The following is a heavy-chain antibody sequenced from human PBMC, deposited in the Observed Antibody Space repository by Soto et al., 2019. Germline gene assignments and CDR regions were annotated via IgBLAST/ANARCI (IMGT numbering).Heavy chain of an antibody. Sequence: QVQLVQSGAEVKKPGASVKVSCKASGYTFTSYAMHWVRQAPGQRLEWMGWINAGNGNTKYSQKFQGRVTITRDTSASTAYTELSSLRSEDTAVYYCARARYNWNDVGGTDDAFDIWGQGTMVTVSS. J-gene: IGHJ3*02. V-gene: IGHV1-3*01. CDR3: ARARYNWNDVGGTDDAFDI. CDR1: GYTFTSYA. D-gene: IGHD1-1*01. CDR2: INAGNGNT.